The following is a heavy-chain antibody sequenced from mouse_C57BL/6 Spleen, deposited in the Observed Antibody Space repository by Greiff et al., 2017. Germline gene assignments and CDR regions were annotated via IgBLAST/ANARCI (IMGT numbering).Heavy chain of an antibody. CDR3: ARLSNWAWFAY. V-gene: IGHV7-3*01. J-gene: IGHJ3*01. D-gene: IGHD4-1*01. Sequence: EVQRVESGGGLVQPGGSLSLSCAASGFTFTDYYMSWVRQPPGKALEWLGFIRNKANGYTTEYSASVKGRFTISRDNSQSILYLQMNALRAEDSATYYCARLSNWAWFAYWGQGTLVTVSA. CDR2: IRNKANGYTT. CDR1: GFTFTDYY.